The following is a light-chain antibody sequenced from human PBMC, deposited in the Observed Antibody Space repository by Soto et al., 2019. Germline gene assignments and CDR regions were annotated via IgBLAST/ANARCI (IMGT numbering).Light chain of an antibody. CDR1: QSVSSY. V-gene: IGKV3-11*01. J-gene: IGKJ5*01. CDR3: QQRSNWPT. CDR2: DES. Sequence: IVLTQSPATLSLSPGERATLSCRASQSVSSYLAWYQQKPGQDPRXLIYDESNRATGIPARFSGSGSGTDFTLTISSLEPEDFAVYYCQQRSNWPTFGQGTRLEIK.